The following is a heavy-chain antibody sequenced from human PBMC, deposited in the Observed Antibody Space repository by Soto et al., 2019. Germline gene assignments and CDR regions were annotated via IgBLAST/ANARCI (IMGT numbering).Heavy chain of an antibody. D-gene: IGHD2-15*01. CDR1: GGSISSYY. CDR2: IYYSGST. Sequence: KTSETLSLTCTVSGGSISSYYWSWIRQPPGKGLEWIGYIYYSGSTNYNPSLKSRVTISVDTSKNQFSLKLSSVTAADTAVYYCARGAHDCSGGSCYRLFPPPYSYYGMDVWGQGTTVTAP. V-gene: IGHV4-59*01. CDR3: ARGAHDCSGGSCYRLFPPPYSYYGMDV. J-gene: IGHJ6*02.